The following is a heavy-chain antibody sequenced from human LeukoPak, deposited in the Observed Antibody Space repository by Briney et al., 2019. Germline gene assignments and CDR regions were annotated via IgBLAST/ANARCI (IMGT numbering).Heavy chain of an antibody. J-gene: IGHJ4*02. V-gene: IGHV3-30-3*01. CDR2: ISYDGSNK. D-gene: IGHD6-19*01. CDR3: ARVSGGSSGWYFAPTDY. Sequence: GRSLRLSCAASGFTFSSSTIHWVRQAPGKGLEWVAVISYDGSNKYYADSVKGRFTISRDNSKNTVDLQMNSLRAEDTAVYYCARVSGGSSGWYFAPTDYXGXGTXVTVTS. CDR1: GFTFSSST.